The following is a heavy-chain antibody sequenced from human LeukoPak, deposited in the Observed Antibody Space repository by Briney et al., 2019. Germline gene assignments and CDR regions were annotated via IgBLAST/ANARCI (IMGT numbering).Heavy chain of an antibody. CDR2: ISASGSST. V-gene: IGHV3-23*01. CDR3: ANSVGGYFGY. CDR1: EFTFSSSV. J-gene: IGHJ4*02. D-gene: IGHD3-22*01. Sequence: GGSLRLSCTASEFTFSSSVMTWVRQAPGRGLEWVSVISASGSSTYYADSVKGRFTISRDNSKNTLYLQLNSLRAEDTAVYYCANSVGGYFGYWGQGTLVTVS.